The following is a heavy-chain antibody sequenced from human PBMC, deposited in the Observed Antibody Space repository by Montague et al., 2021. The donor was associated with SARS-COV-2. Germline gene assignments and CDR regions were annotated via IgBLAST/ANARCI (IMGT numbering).Heavy chain of an antibody. D-gene: IGHD1-14*01. CDR1: GASVRSSD. Sequence: SETLSLTCTVSGASVRSSDWGWIRQSPGKGLEWIGYFYSVGSTDYNPSLTSRVTISRDTSKNQFSLKVRSVTAADTAIYYCARETMTADAFDIWGQGTMVTVSS. CDR3: ARETMTADAFDI. CDR2: FYSVGST. V-gene: IGHV4-59*02. J-gene: IGHJ3*02.